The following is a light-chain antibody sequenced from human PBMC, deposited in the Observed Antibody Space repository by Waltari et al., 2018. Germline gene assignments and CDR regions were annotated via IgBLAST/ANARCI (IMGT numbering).Light chain of an antibody. Sequence: DIKMTQSPSTLSASVGDRVTITCRASQSITNWLAWSQLKPGKAPKFLIYKASNLESGVPSRFSGSGSGTEFTLTISSLQPDDFATYYCQQYDNYWTFGQGTKVEIK. CDR2: KAS. J-gene: IGKJ1*01. CDR3: QQYDNYWT. CDR1: QSITNW. V-gene: IGKV1-5*03.